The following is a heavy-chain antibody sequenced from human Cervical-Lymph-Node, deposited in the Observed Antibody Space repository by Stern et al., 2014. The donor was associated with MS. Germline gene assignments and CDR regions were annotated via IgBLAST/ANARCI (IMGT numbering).Heavy chain of an antibody. CDR1: GVSLNISGVG. V-gene: IGHV2-5*01. CDR2: TYWYDER. CDR3: AHDLGY. J-gene: IGHJ4*02. D-gene: IGHD3-3*01. Sequence: QITLKESGPTLVKPTQTLTLTCTLSGVSLNISGVGVGWIRQPPGKALEWLALTYWYDERHYSPSLKSRLTITKDTSKNQVVLTMTDMAPVDTATYYCAHDLGYWGQGTLVTVSS.